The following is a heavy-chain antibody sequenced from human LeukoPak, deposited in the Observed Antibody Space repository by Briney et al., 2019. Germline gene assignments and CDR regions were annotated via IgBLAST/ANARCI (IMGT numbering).Heavy chain of an antibody. CDR2: IRSDGSST. D-gene: IGHD2-15*01. J-gene: IGHJ3*02. CDR1: KFTFSSYW. CDR3: ARATLNTRNTFDI. Sequence: GGSLRLSCAASKFTFSSYWMHWVRQAPGKGLVWVSRIRSDGSSTYYADSVKGRSTISRDNAKNTLYLQMNSLRAEDTAVYYCARATLNTRNTFDIWGQGAMVSVSS. V-gene: IGHV3-74*01.